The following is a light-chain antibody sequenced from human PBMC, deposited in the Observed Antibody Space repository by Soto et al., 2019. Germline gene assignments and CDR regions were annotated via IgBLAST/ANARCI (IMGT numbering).Light chain of an antibody. J-gene: IGKJ2*01. CDR3: QQSYSTPYT. CDR2: AAP. V-gene: IGKV1-39*01. Sequence: DIQMTQSPSSLSASVGDRVSITCRASQSISGNLNWYQQKPGKAPKLLIYAAPSLQSGVPSRFSGSGSGTDFTLTISSLQPEDFATYSCQQSYSTPYTFGQGTKVDIK. CDR1: QSISGN.